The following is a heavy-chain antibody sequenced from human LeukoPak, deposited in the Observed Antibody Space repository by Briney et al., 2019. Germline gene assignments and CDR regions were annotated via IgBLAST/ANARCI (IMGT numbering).Heavy chain of an antibody. V-gene: IGHV1-18*04. CDR2: ISAYNGNT. CDR3: ARDPGGGSLYYYYGMDV. Sequence: ASVKVSCKASGYTFTSYGISWVRQAPGQGLEWMGWISAYNGNTNYAQKLQGRVTMTTGTSTSTAYMELRSLRSDDTAVYYCARDPGGGSLYYYYGMDVWGKGTTVTVSS. D-gene: IGHD2-15*01. J-gene: IGHJ6*04. CDR1: GYTFTSYG.